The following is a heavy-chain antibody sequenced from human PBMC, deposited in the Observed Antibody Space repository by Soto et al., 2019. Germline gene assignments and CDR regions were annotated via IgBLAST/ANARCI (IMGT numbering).Heavy chain of an antibody. D-gene: IGHD3-10*01. V-gene: IGHV5-51*01. CDR2: IYPIDSHT. Sequence: GESLKISCKGFGYTFTNYWIGWVRQMPGKGLEYMGIIYPIDSHTRYNPSFQGQVTISADKSISTAYLQWSTLKASDTAMYYCARCSLSGTYWAPFDYWGQGTLVTVSS. CDR1: GYTFTNYW. CDR3: ARCSLSGTYWAPFDY. J-gene: IGHJ4*02.